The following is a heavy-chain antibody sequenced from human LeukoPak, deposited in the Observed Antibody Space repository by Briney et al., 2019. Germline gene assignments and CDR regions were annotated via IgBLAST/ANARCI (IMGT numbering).Heavy chain of an antibody. CDR2: ISAYNGNT. CDR3: AGIGSRITMVRGVPFDY. Sequence: ASVKVSCKASGYTFTSYGISWVRQAPGQGLEWMGWISAYNGNTNYAQKRQGRVTMTTDTSTSTAYMELRSLRSDDTAVYYCAGIGSRITMVRGVPFDYWGQGTLVTVSS. D-gene: IGHD3-10*01. CDR1: GYTFTSYG. J-gene: IGHJ4*02. V-gene: IGHV1-18*04.